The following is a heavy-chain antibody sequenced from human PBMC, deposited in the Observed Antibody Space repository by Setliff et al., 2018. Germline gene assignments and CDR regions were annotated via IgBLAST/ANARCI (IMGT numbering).Heavy chain of an antibody. CDR1: GGAFSSYA. CDR3: AREKGPAAHWNWFDP. J-gene: IGHJ5*02. CDR2: IIPIFGTA. Sequence: SVKVSCKASGGAFSSYAISWVRQAPGQGLEWMGRIIPIFGTANYAQKFQGRVTTTADKSTSTAHMELSSLRSEDTAVYYCAREKGPAAHWNWFDPWGQGTLVTV. V-gene: IGHV1-69*06. D-gene: IGHD2-2*01.